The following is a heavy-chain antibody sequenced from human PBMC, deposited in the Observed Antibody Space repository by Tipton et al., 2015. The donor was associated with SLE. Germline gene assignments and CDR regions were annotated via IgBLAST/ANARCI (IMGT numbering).Heavy chain of an antibody. Sequence: LRLSCAASGFTFRSYSMNWVRQAPGKGLEWVSYISNSGYTIHYAESVKGRFTVFRDDAKNSLYLQMNSLRAGDTAVYYCARGYTYGFDHWGQGALVTVSS. CDR2: ISNSGYTI. J-gene: IGHJ4*02. V-gene: IGHV3-48*01. CDR1: GFTFRSYS. D-gene: IGHD5-18*01. CDR3: ARGYTYGFDH.